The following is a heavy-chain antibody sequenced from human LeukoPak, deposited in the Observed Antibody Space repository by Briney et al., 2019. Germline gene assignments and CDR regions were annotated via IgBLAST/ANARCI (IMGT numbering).Heavy chain of an antibody. V-gene: IGHV4-31*03. J-gene: IGHJ4*02. D-gene: IGHD2-8*02. CDR1: GGSISSGGGYY. CDR2: IYYSGTT. Sequence: SQTLSLTCNVSGGSISSGGGYYWSWIRQLPGKGLEWIGYIYYSGTTYYNPSLKSRVTLSVDTSKNQFSLKLSSVTAADTAVYYCARRRSVWYYFDYWGQGTLVTVSS. CDR3: ARRRSVWYYFDY.